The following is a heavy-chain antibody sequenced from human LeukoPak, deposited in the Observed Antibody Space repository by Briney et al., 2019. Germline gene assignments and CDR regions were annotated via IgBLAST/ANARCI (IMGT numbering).Heavy chain of an antibody. V-gene: IGHV3-15*01. J-gene: IGHJ4*02. Sequence: PGGSLRLSCAASGFTFSSAWMSWVRQAPGKGLEWVGRIKSKTDGETTDYAAPVQGRLTISRDDSKNTLYLQINSLNTEDSAVYYCTTVPSAREDYWGQGNLVTVSS. CDR3: TTVPSAREDY. CDR1: GFTFSSAW. CDR2: IKSKTDGETT. D-gene: IGHD2-2*01.